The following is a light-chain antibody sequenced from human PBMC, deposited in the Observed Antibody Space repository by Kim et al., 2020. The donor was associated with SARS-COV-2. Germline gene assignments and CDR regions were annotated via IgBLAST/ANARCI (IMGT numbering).Light chain of an antibody. CDR3: QKYNSAPRT. V-gene: IGKV1-27*01. J-gene: IGKJ1*01. CDR1: QGISNY. CDR2: AAS. Sequence: ASVGERVTSTCRASQGISNYLAWYQQKPGKVPKLLIYAASALQSGVPSRFSGSGSGTDFTRTISSLQPEDVATYYCQKYNSAPRTFGQGTKVDIK.